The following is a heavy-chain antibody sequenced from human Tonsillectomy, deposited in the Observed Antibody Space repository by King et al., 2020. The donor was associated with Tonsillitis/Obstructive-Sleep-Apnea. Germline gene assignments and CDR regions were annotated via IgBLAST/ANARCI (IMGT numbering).Heavy chain of an antibody. CDR1: GFTFNNYG. J-gene: IGHJ1*01. Sequence: VQLVESGGGVVQPGRSLRLSCAASGFTFNNYGMHWVRQAPGKGLEWVALIRYDGNNKYHADSVKGRFTISRDNSKNTLYLQMNILRAEDTAVYYCAEGVIAAGTVLSNSHVESFQHWGQGTLVTVSS. CDR3: AEGVIAAGTVLSNSHVESFQH. V-gene: IGHV3-30*18. D-gene: IGHD6-13*01. CDR2: IRYDGNNK.